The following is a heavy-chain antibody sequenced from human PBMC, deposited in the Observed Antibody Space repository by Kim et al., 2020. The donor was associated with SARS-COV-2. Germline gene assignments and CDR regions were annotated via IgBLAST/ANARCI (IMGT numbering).Heavy chain of an antibody. J-gene: IGHJ6*02. D-gene: IGHD6-19*01. CDR2: ISYDGSNK. V-gene: IGHV3-30*04. CDR1: GFTFSSYA. CDR3: ARDPTGTVAGHYYYLRYGR. Sequence: GGSLRLSCAASGFTFSSYAMHWVRQAPGKGLEWVAVISYDGSNKYYADSVKGRFTISRDNSKNTLYLQMNSLRAEDTAVYYCARDPTGTVAGHYYYLRYGRLGPRDHGHRLL.